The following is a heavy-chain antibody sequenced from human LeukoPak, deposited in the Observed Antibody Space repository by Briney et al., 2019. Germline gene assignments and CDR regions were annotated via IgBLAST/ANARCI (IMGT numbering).Heavy chain of an antibody. V-gene: IGHV3-30*02. CDR2: IRYDGSNK. D-gene: IGHD2-8*01. J-gene: IGHJ3*02. CDR1: GFTFSSYG. Sequence: GGSLRLSCAASGFTFSSYGMHWVRQAPGKGLEWVAFIRYDGSNKYYADSVKGRFTISRDNSKNTLYLQMNSLTAEDTAVYYCATEGVDAFDIWGQGTMLTVSS. CDR3: ATEGVDAFDI.